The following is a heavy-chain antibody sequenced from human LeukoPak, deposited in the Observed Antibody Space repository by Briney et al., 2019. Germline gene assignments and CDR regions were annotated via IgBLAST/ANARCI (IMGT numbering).Heavy chain of an antibody. V-gene: IGHV1-2*02. CDR3: ARMDYYDSSGYYVDAFDI. CDR1: GYTFTGYY. J-gene: IGHJ3*02. D-gene: IGHD3-22*01. CDR2: INPNSGGT. Sequence: VASVKVSCKASGYTFTGYYMHWVRRAPGQGLEWMGGINPNSGGTNYAQKFQGRVTKTRDTSISTAYMELSRLRSDDTAVYYCARMDYYDSSGYYVDAFDIWGQGTMVTVSS.